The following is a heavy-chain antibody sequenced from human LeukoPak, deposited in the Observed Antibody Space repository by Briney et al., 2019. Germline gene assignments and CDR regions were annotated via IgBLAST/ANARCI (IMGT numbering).Heavy chain of an antibody. CDR2: ISYDGSNK. CDR3: AKEMKWELNY. Sequence: GGSLRLSCAASGFTFSSYGMHWVRQAPGKGLEWVAVISYDGSNKYYADSVKGRFTISRDNPKNTLYLQMNSLRAEDTAVYYCAKEMKWELNYWGQGTLVTVSS. CDR1: GFTFSSYG. D-gene: IGHD1-26*01. J-gene: IGHJ4*02. V-gene: IGHV3-30*18.